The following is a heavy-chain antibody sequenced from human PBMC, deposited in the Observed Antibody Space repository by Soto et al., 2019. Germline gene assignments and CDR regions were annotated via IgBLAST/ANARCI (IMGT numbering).Heavy chain of an antibody. J-gene: IGHJ4*02. V-gene: IGHV3-30-3*01. CDR2: ISYDGSNK. CDR3: ARDNPTSGFDY. Sequence: GGSLRLSCAASGFTFSSYAMHWVRQAPGKGLEWVAVISYDGSNKYYADSVKGRFTISRDNSKNTLYLQMNSLRAEDTAVYYCARDNPTSGFDYWGQGTLVTVSS. D-gene: IGHD6-19*01. CDR1: GFTFSSYA.